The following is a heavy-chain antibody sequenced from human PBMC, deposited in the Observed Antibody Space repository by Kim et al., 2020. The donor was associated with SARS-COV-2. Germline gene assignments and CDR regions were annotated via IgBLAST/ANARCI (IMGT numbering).Heavy chain of an antibody. CDR2: INHSGST. V-gene: IGHV4-34*01. CDR1: GGSFSGYY. CDR3: ARRDPSIAAAGAEDY. J-gene: IGHJ4*02. D-gene: IGHD6-13*01. Sequence: SETLSLTCAVYGGSFSGYYWSWIRQPPGKGLEWIGEINHSGSTNYNPSLKSRVTISVDTSKNQFSLKLSSVTAADTAVYYCARRDPSIAAAGAEDYWGQG.